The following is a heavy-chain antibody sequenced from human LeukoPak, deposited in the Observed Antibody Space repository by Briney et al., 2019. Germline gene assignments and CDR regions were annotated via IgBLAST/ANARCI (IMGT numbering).Heavy chain of an antibody. D-gene: IGHD5-12*01. J-gene: IGHJ4*02. V-gene: IGHV3-23*01. Sequence: GGSLRLSCAASGFTFSSYAMSWVRQAPGKGLEWVSGISSSGDTTSYAASVKGRFTISRDNPKNTLYLQLNSLRAEDTAVYYCAREGGYDFDYWGQGTLVTVSS. CDR1: GFTFSSYA. CDR3: AREGGYDFDY. CDR2: ISSSGDTT.